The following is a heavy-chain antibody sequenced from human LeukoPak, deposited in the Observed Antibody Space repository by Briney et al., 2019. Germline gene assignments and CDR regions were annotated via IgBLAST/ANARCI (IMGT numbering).Heavy chain of an antibody. CDR2: IKSKTDGGTT. Sequence: GGSLRLSCAASGFTFNNAWMSWVRQAPGKGLEWVGRIKSKTDGGTTDYAAPVKGRFTISRDDSKNTLYLQMNSLKTEDTAVYYCTTVDSGRDKRTSGYYYSMDVWGQGTTVTVSS. CDR1: GFTFNNAW. CDR3: TTVDSGRDKRTSGYYYSMDV. V-gene: IGHV3-15*01. D-gene: IGHD1-1*01. J-gene: IGHJ6*02.